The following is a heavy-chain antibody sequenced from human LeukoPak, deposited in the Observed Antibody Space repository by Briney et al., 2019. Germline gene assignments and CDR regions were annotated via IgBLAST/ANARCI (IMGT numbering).Heavy chain of an antibody. CDR1: GFTFSSYG. CDR3: ARDFYTGMFDY. V-gene: IGHV3-33*01. Sequence: PGRSLRLSCAASGFTFSSYGFHWVRQAPGKGLEWVAVIWYDGSNIHYAESVKGRFTISRDNSRDTLYLHMNSLRPEDTAVYYCARDFYTGMFDYWGRGTLVTVSS. CDR2: IWYDGSNI. J-gene: IGHJ4*02. D-gene: IGHD3-10*02.